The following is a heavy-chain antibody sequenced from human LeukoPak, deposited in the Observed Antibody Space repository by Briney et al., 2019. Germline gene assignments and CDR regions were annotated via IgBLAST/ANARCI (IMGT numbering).Heavy chain of an antibody. Sequence: SQTLSLTCAISGDSVSTNSASWNWIRQSPSRGLEWLGRTYYRSRWHNDYAESVKSRITISPDTSKNQFSLQLNSVTPDDTAVYYCARASVVATYYFYYMGVWGKGTTVTLSS. J-gene: IGHJ6*03. CDR3: ARASVVATYYFYYMGV. V-gene: IGHV6-1*01. D-gene: IGHD2-21*01. CDR1: GDSVSTNSAS. CDR2: TYYRSRWHN.